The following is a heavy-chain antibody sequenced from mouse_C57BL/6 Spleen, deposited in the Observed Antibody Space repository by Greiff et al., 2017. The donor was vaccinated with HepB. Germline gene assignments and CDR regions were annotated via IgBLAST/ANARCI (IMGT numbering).Heavy chain of an antibody. CDR1: GFTFSSYA. J-gene: IGHJ1*03. Sequence: EVNVVESGEGLVKPGGSLKLSCAASGFTFSSYAMSWVRQTPEKRLEWVAYISSGGDYIYYADTVKGRFTISRDNARNTLYLQMSSLKSEDTAMYYCTRDSLGYFDVWGTGTTVTVSS. CDR2: ISSGGDYI. V-gene: IGHV5-9-1*02. CDR3: TRDSLGYFDV. D-gene: IGHD2-12*01.